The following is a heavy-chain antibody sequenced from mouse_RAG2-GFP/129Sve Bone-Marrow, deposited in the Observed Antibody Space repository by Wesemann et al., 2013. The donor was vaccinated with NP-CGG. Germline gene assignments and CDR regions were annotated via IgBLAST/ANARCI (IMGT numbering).Heavy chain of an antibody. CDR1: GYTFTSYW. V-gene: IGHV1-87*01. D-gene: IGHD1-1*01. J-gene: IGHJ1*01. Sequence: QVQLQQSGAELARPGASVKLSCKASGYTFTSYWMQWVKQRPGQGLEWIGAIYPGDGDTRYTQKFKGKATLTADKSSSTAYMQLSSLASEDSAVYYCASYYGSSYDWYFDVWGAGTTVTVSS. CDR2: IYPGDGDT. CDR3: ASYYGSSYDWYFDV.